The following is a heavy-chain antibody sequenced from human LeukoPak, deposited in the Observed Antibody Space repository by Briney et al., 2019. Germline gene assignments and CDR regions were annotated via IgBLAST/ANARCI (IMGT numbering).Heavy chain of an antibody. CDR2: INHSVST. CDR1: GGSFSGYY. D-gene: IGHD2-15*01. Sequence: SETLSLTCAVYGGSFSGYYWSWIRQPPGKGLEWIGEINHSVSTNYNPSLKSRVTISVDTSKNQFSLKLSSVTAADTAVYYCARGGSDCSGGSCYSGSLNNWFDPWGQGTLVTVSS. J-gene: IGHJ5*02. CDR3: ARGGSDCSGGSCYSGSLNNWFDP. V-gene: IGHV4-34*01.